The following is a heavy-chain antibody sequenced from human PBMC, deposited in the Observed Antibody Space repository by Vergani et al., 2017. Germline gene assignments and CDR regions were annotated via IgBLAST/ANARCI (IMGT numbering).Heavy chain of an antibody. CDR2: INHSGST. Sequence: QVQLQQWGAGLLKPSETLSLTCAVYGGSFSGYYWSWIRQPPGKGLEWIGEINHSGSTNYNPSLKSRVTISVDTSKNQFSLKLSSGTAADTAVYYCARGYSSSSEPFDYWGQGTLVTVSS. CDR3: ARGYSSSSEPFDY. V-gene: IGHV4-34*01. J-gene: IGHJ4*02. D-gene: IGHD6-6*01. CDR1: GGSFSGYY.